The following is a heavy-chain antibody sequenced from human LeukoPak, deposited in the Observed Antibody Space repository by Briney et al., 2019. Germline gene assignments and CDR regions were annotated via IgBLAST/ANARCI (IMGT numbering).Heavy chain of an antibody. CDR2: ISGSGGST. J-gene: IGHJ4*02. D-gene: IGHD3-3*01. V-gene: IGHV3-23*01. Sequence: PGGSLRLSCAASGFTFSSYAMSWVRQAPGKGLEWVSAISGSGGSTYYADSVKGRFTISRDNAKNSLYLQMNSLRAEDTAVYYCARHASIFGVVIPKVYWGQGTLVTVSS. CDR3: ARHASIFGVVIPKVY. CDR1: GFTFSSYA.